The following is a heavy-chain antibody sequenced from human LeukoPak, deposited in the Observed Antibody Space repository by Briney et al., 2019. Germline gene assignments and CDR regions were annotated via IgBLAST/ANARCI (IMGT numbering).Heavy chain of an antibody. Sequence: GGSLRLSCAASGFTFNAYSMNWVRQAPGKGLEWVSNIISRGDTTHYAASVKGRFTISRDNAKNSVFLHLNSLRGDDTAVYYCARGRAYCTGVSCDIDYWGQGTLVTVSS. CDR1: GFTFNAYS. CDR2: IISRGDTT. V-gene: IGHV3-48*04. CDR3: ARGRAYCTGVSCDIDY. J-gene: IGHJ4*02. D-gene: IGHD2-8*02.